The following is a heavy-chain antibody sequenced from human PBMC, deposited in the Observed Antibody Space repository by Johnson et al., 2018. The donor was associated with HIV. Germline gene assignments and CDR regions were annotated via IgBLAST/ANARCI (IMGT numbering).Heavy chain of an antibody. D-gene: IGHD6-6*01. V-gene: IGHV3-7*05. CDR1: GFTFSNYW. CDR3: ARDFRRHAFDM. Sequence: VQLVESGGGLVQPGGSLRLSCAASGFTFSNYWMSWVRQAPGKGLEWVANIKQNGSEKYYVDSVKGRFPISRDNPKKSLYLQMNSLRVEDTAVYYCARDFRRHAFDMWGQGTMVTVSS. CDR2: IKQNGSEK. J-gene: IGHJ3*02.